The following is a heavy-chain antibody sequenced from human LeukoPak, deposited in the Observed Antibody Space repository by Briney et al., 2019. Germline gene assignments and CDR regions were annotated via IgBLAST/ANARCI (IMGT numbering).Heavy chain of an antibody. CDR3: ARDNPLYGGNLYYYYGMDV. V-gene: IGHV3-30*04. D-gene: IGHD4-23*01. J-gene: IGHJ6*02. Sequence: GSLRLSCAASGFTFSSYAMHWVRQAPGKGLEWVAVISYDGSNKYYADSVKGRFTISRDNSKNTLHLQMNSLRAEDTAVYYCARDNPLYGGNLYYYYGMDVWGQGTTVTVSS. CDR2: ISYDGSNK. CDR1: GFTFSSYA.